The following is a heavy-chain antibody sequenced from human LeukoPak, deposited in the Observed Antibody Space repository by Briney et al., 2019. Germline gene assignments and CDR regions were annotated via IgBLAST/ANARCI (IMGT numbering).Heavy chain of an antibody. D-gene: IGHD3-22*01. V-gene: IGHV4-38-2*02. CDR1: GYSISSGYY. CDR2: IYHSGST. J-gene: IGHJ4*02. Sequence: SETLSLTCTVSGYSISSGYYWGWIRQPPGKGLERIGSIYHSGSTYYNPSLKSRVTISVDTSKNQFSLKLSSVTAADTAVYYCARGDYYDSSGILDYWGQGTLVTVSS. CDR3: ARGDYYDSSGILDY.